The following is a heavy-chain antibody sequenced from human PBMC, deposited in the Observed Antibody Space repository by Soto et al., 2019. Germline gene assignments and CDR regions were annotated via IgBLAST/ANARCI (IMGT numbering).Heavy chain of an antibody. J-gene: IGHJ5*02. Sequence: QVQLQESGPGLVKPSETLSLTCTVSGGSISSYYWSWIRQPPGKGLEWIGYIYYSGSTNYNPSLKSRVTISVDTSKNQFSLKLSSVTAADTAVYYCARIRGGFHYYGSGRIDWFDPWGQGTLVTVSS. CDR2: IYYSGST. CDR1: GGSISSYY. V-gene: IGHV4-59*01. CDR3: ARIRGGFHYYGSGRIDWFDP. D-gene: IGHD3-10*01.